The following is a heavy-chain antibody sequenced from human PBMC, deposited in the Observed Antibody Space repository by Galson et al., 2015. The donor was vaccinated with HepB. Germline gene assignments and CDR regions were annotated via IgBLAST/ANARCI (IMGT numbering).Heavy chain of an antibody. CDR2: INGALTIT. Sequence: SLRLSCAASGFTFSNYWMNRVRQAPGKGLVWVSRINGALTITNYADSVKGQFTISRDNARNTLYLQMNSLRVEDTAVYYCVRENIAASMDVWGKGTTVTVSS. D-gene: IGHD6-13*01. J-gene: IGHJ6*03. CDR1: GFTFSNYW. V-gene: IGHV3-74*01. CDR3: VRENIAASMDV.